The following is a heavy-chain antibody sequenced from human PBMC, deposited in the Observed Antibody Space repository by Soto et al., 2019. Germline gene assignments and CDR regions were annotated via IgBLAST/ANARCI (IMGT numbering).Heavy chain of an antibody. CDR2: IYYSGST. V-gene: IGHV4-39*01. Sequence: PSEALSLTCSVSGGSISRSSYYWGWIRQPPGKGLEWIGSIYYSGSTYYNPSLKSRVTISIDKSKNQFSLKLSSLTAADTAVYYCARLEGLATISYYFDFWGQGTLVTVSS. CDR3: ARLEGLATISYYFDF. J-gene: IGHJ4*02. D-gene: IGHD3-9*01. CDR1: GGSISRSSYY.